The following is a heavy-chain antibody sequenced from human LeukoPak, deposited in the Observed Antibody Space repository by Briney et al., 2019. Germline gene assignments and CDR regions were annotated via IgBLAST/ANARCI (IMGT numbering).Heavy chain of an antibody. CDR2: INPNSGDT. V-gene: IGHV1-2*02. J-gene: IGHJ6*02. CDR1: GYTFTGHY. CDR3: ARVPSMVRGSIRYYYGMDV. Sequence: VASVKVSCKASGYTFTGHYIYWVRQAPGQGLEYMGWINPNSGDTKYPQKFQGRVTMTRNTSISTAYMELSSLRSEDTAVYYCARVPSMVRGSIRYYYGMDVWGQGTTVTVSS. D-gene: IGHD3-10*01.